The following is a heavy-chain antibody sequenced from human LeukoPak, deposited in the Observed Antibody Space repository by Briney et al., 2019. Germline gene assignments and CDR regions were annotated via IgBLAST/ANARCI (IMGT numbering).Heavy chain of an antibody. CDR2: IYHSGTT. D-gene: IGHD3-22*01. Sequence: SETLSLTCTVSGGSMTTSYWTWVRQAPGKRLEWIGYIYHSGTTNYNPSLKSRVTLSVDTSKNQFSLKLTSVTAADSAVYYCARQPNMGDYFFDYWGQGTLVTVSS. J-gene: IGHJ4*02. V-gene: IGHV4-59*08. CDR3: ARQPNMGDYFFDY. CDR1: GGSMTTSY.